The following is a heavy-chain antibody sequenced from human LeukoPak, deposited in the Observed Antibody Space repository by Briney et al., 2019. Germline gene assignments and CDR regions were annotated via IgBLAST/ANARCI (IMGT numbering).Heavy chain of an antibody. D-gene: IGHD3-16*01. V-gene: IGHV3-30-3*01. CDR1: GFTFSSYP. J-gene: IGHJ5*02. CDR3: AKGGTKPYYNWFDP. CDR2: ISYDGSEK. Sequence: PGGSLRLSCAASGFTFSSYPMHWVRQAPGKGLEWVAVISYDGSEKHYADPVKGRFTISRDNSKNTLYLQMNSLRAEDTAVYYCAKGGTKPYYNWFDPWGQGTLVTVSS.